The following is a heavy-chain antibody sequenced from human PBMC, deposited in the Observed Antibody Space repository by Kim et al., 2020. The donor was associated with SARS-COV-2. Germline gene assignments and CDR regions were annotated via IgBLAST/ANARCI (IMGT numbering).Heavy chain of an antibody. Sequence: PSLKSRVTISVDTSKNQFSLKLSSVTAADTAGYYCARGSSGWKYYYGMDVWGQGTTVTVSS. CDR3: ARGSSGWKYYYGMDV. J-gene: IGHJ6*02. V-gene: IGHV4-59*09. D-gene: IGHD6-19*01.